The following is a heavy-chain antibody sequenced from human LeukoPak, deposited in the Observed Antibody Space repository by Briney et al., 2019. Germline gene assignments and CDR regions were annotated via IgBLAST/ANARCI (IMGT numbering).Heavy chain of an antibody. CDR1: GGSINSYY. CDR2: IYYSGST. Sequence: PSETLSLTCTVSGGSINSYYWSWIRQPPGKGLEWIGYIYYSGSTNYNPSLKSRVTISVHTSKNQFSLKLSSVTAADTAVYYCARHRQGGIYSSSWYGFDYWGQGTLVTVSS. D-gene: IGHD6-13*01. CDR3: ARHRQGGIYSSSWYGFDY. J-gene: IGHJ4*02. V-gene: IGHV4-59*08.